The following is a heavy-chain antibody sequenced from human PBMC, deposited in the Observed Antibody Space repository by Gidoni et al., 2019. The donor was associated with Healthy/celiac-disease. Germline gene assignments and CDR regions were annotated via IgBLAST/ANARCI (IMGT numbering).Heavy chain of an antibody. V-gene: IGHV3-9*01. J-gene: IGHJ4*02. Sequence: EVQLVESGGGLVQPGRSLSLSCAASGFTFDAYAMHWVRQAPGKGLEWVSGMSWNSGSRGYADSVKGRVTIARDNAKKSLYLQMNSLRAEDTALYYCAKASQPGLVWGFLDDWGQGTLVTVSS. D-gene: IGHD3-16*01. CDR3: AKASQPGLVWGFLDD. CDR1: GFTFDAYA. CDR2: MSWNSGSR.